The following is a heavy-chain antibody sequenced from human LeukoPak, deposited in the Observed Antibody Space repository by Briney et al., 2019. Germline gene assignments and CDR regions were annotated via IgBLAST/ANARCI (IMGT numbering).Heavy chain of an antibody. CDR2: ISSSSSYI. D-gene: IGHD3-22*01. CDR1: GFTFSSYS. CDR3: PRAHYYYDSSGYPTGAYYFDY. Sequence: GGSLRLSCAASGFTFSSYSMNWVRQAPGKGLEWVSSISSSSSYIYYADSLKGRFTISRDNAKNSLYLQMDSLRVEDTAVYYCPRAHYYYDSSGYPTGAYYFDYWGQGTLVTVSS. V-gene: IGHV3-21*04. J-gene: IGHJ4*02.